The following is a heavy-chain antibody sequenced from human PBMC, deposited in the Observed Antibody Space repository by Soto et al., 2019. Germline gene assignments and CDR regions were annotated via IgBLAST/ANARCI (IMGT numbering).Heavy chain of an antibody. J-gene: IGHJ5*02. Sequence: QVQLQQWGAGLLKPSETLSLTCAVYGGSFSGYYWSWIRQPPGKGLEWIGEINHSGSTNYNPSLKSRVTTAVDTSKNQFSLKLSSVTAADTAVYYCARGGRLTTPHSNWFDPWGQGTLVTVSS. CDR1: GGSFSGYY. CDR3: ARGGRLTTPHSNWFDP. D-gene: IGHD4-4*01. CDR2: INHSGST. V-gene: IGHV4-34*01.